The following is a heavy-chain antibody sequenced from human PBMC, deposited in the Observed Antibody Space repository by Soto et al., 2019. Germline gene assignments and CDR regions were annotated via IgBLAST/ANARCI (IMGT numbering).Heavy chain of an antibody. CDR3: ARRRYYDTVDAFDI. CDR2: IYYSGST. CDR1: EVSVSSYTHY. V-gene: IGHV4-61*01. J-gene: IGHJ3*02. D-gene: IGHD3-22*01. Sequence: PSETLSLTCSVSEVSVSSYTHYWTWIRQPPGKGLEWIGYIYYSGSTNYNPSLKSRVTISVDTSKNQFSLKLRSVTAADTAVYYCARRRYYDTVDAFDIWGQGTMVTVSS.